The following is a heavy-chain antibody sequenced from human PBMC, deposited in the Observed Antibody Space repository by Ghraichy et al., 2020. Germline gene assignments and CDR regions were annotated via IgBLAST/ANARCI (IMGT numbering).Heavy chain of an antibody. J-gene: IGHJ6*02. CDR1: GGYISSNH. CDR2: ISDSGSA. D-gene: IGHD3-3*01. V-gene: IGHV4-59*12. CDR3: ARGRRWITIFEVVRKDYGMDV. Sequence: SETLSLTCIVSGGYISSNHWSWIRQSPGKGLEWIGYISDSGSAKYNPSLKSRVTISIDTSKNQFSLKLSSVTAADTAVYYCARGRRWITIFEVVRKDYGMDVWGQGTTVTVSS.